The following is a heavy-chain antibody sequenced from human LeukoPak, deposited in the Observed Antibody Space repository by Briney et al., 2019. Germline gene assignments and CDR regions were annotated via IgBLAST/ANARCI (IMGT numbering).Heavy chain of an antibody. D-gene: IGHD6-13*01. V-gene: IGHV4-61*08. Sequence: SETLSLTCTVSGGSISSGGYYWSWIRQHPGKGLEWIGYIYYSGSTNYNPSLKSRVTISVDTSKNHFSLKLSSVTAADTAVYYCARGIAAAGNYYYYGMDVWGQGTTVTVSS. J-gene: IGHJ6*02. CDR1: GGSISSGGYY. CDR2: IYYSGST. CDR3: ARGIAAAGNYYYYGMDV.